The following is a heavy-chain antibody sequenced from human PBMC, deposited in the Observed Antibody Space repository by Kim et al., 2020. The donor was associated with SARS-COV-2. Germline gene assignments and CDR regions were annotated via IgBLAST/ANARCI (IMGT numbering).Heavy chain of an antibody. Sequence: ASVKVSCKASGYTFTSYGITWVRQAPGQGLEYMGWINVYGGNTNYAQKFQGRVTVTTDTSTSTAYMELRSLRSDDTAVYYCARSLLDRFCSGGSCFRVFDYWGQGTLVTVSS. J-gene: IGHJ4*02. CDR2: INVYGGNT. CDR3: ARSLLDRFCSGGSCFRVFDY. CDR1: GYTFTSYG. V-gene: IGHV1-18*01. D-gene: IGHD2-15*01.